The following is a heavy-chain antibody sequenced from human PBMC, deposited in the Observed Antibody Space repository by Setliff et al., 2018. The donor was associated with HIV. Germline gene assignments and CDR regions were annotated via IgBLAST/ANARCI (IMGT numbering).Heavy chain of an antibody. V-gene: IGHV3-7*03. Sequence: PGESLKISCAASGFTFTISWMNWVRQAPGKGLEWVANINPDGSHRDYVDSVKGRFTISRDNAKNSLCLQMNSLRAEDTAVYYCARDRAYASFDYWGQGALVTVSS. J-gene: IGHJ4*02. D-gene: IGHD3-16*01. CDR3: ARDRAYASFDY. CDR1: GFTFTISW. CDR2: INPDGSHR.